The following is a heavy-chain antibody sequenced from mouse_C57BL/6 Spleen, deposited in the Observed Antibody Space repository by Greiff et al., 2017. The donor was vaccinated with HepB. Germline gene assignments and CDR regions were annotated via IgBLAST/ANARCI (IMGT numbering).Heavy chain of an antibody. D-gene: IGHD1-1*01. J-gene: IGHJ4*01. Sequence: QVHVKQSGAELVRPGASVKLSCKASGYTFTDYYINWVKQWPGQGLEWIARIYPGSGNTYYNEKFKGKATLTAEKSSSTAYMQLSSLTSEASAVYCLARNEELVASYNAMNDSRPRTSVPVPS. CDR1: GYTFTDYY. CDR3: ARNEELVASYNAMND. CDR2: IYPGSGNT. V-gene: IGHV1-76*01.